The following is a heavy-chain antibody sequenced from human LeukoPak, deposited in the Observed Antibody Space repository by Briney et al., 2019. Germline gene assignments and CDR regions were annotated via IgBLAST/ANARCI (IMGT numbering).Heavy chain of an antibody. CDR1: GYTFTGYY. J-gene: IGHJ3*02. CDR2: INPNSGGT. Sequence: ASAKVSCKASGYTFTGYYMHWVRQAPGQGLEWMGWINPNSGGTNYAQKFQGRVTMTRDTSISTAYMELSRLGSDDTAVYYCARGRGGVAGTVTINDAFDIWGQGTMVTVSS. CDR3: ARGRGGVAGTVTINDAFDI. V-gene: IGHV1-2*02. D-gene: IGHD6-19*01.